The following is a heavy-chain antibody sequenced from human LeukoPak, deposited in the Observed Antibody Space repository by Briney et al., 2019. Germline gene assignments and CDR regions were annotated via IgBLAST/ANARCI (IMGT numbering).Heavy chain of an antibody. CDR2: IYYSGST. CDR3: ARVRGDYKQPTLRYYYYMDV. D-gene: IGHD4-17*01. V-gene: IGHV4-59*01. CDR1: GGSISSYY. Sequence: PSETLSLTCTVSGGSISSYYWSWIRQPPGKGLEWIGYIYYSGSTNYSPSLKSRVTISVDTSKNQFSLKLSSVTAADTAVYYCARVRGDYKQPTLRYYYYMDVWGKGTTVTISS. J-gene: IGHJ6*03.